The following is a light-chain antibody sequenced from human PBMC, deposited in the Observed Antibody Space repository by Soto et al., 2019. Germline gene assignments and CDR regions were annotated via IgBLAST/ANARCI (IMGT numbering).Light chain of an antibody. J-gene: IGLJ3*02. V-gene: IGLV1-44*01. CDR1: NSNIGRDT. CDR2: SNN. Sequence: QAVVTQPPSASGTPGQRVTISCSGSNSNIGRDTVSWYQAIPGTAPKLLIYSNNQRPSGVPDRFSGSKSGTSASLAISGLQSEDEADYFCATWDGSLNGWVFGGGTKLTVL. CDR3: ATWDGSLNGWV.